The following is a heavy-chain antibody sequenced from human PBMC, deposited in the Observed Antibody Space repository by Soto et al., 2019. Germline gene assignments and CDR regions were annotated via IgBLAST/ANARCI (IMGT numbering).Heavy chain of an antibody. V-gene: IGHV5-51*01. CDR1: GYSFTSYW. CDR2: IYPGDSDT. D-gene: IGHD4-17*01. CDR3: ARHVTTVNYYYYGMDV. J-gene: IGHJ6*02. Sequence: PGESLKISCKGSGYSFTSYWIGWVRQMPGKGLEWMGIIYPGDSDTRYSPSFQGQVTISADKSISTAYLQWSSLKASDTAMYYCARHVTTVNYYYYGMDVWGQGTTVTVSS.